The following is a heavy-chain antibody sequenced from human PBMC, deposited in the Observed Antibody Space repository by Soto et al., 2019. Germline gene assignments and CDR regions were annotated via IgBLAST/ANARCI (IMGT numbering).Heavy chain of an antibody. V-gene: IGHV3-33*01. CDR2: KWYDGSNK. CDR1: GFTFSSYG. J-gene: IGHJ5*02. CDR3: ARYGPSLTTSLFDP. Sequence: GGSLRLPCAGSGFTFSSYGMHWVRKAPGKGLEWAAGKWYDGSNKYYADSVKGRFTISRDNSKNTLYLQMNSLRAEDTSEYYCARYGPSLTTSLFDPWSQGISVTVSS. D-gene: IGHD4-17*01.